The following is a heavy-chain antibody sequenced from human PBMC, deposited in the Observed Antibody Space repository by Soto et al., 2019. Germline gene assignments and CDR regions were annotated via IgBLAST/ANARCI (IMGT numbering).Heavy chain of an antibody. J-gene: IGHJ5*02. D-gene: IGHD2-21*01. CDR2: VNHRGSA. V-gene: IGHV4-34*01. CDR1: GGPFSGVY. Sequence: SETLSLTCAVSGGPFSGVYWSWIRQPPGKGLEWIGGVNHRGSANYNPSLESRVTMSVDTSKNQFSLKLTSVTAADSAVYYCARDAFCGSGTCRVGHWFDPWGQGTLVTVSS. CDR3: ARDAFCGSGTCRVGHWFDP.